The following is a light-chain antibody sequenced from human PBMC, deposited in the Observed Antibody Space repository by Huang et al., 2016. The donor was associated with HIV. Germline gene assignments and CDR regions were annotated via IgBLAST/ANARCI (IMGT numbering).Light chain of an antibody. V-gene: IGKV1-33*01. J-gene: IGKJ4*01. Sequence: DIQMTQSPSSLSASVGDRVTITCQASQDISNYLNWYQQKPGKAPKLLIYDASTLEIGFPSRFSGSGSGTDFTFTISSLQPEDVATYYCQQYDNLLSLTFGGGTKVEIK. CDR3: QQYDNLLSLT. CDR2: DAS. CDR1: QDISNY.